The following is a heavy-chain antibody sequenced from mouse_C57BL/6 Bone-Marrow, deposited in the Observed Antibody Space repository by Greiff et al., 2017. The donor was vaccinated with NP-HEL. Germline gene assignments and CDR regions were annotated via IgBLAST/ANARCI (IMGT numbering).Heavy chain of an antibody. Sequence: QVQLQQPGAELVKPGASVKLSCKASGYTFTSYLMHWVKQRPGRGLEWIGRIDPNSGGTKYNEKFKSKATLTVDKPSSTAYMQRNSLTSEDSAVDYCARNYYDSSAFDYWGQGTTLTVSS. V-gene: IGHV1-72*01. CDR2: IDPNSGGT. CDR3: ARNYYDSSAFDY. D-gene: IGHD1-1*01. J-gene: IGHJ2*01. CDR1: GYTFTSYL.